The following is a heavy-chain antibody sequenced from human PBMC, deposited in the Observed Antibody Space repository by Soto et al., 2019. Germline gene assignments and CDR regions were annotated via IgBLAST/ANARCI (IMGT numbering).Heavy chain of an antibody. Sequence: LRLSCAASGFTFSSYAMHWVRQAPGKGLEWVAVISYDGSNKYYADSVKGRFTISRDNSKNTLYLQMNSLRAEDTAVYYCASLGGSSGPFDYWGQGTLVTVSS. CDR1: GFTFSSYA. D-gene: IGHD6-6*01. V-gene: IGHV3-30-3*01. CDR3: ASLGGSSGPFDY. CDR2: ISYDGSNK. J-gene: IGHJ4*02.